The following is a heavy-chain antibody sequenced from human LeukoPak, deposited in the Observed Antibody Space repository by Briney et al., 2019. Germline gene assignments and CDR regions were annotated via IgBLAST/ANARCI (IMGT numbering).Heavy chain of an antibody. V-gene: IGHV3-23*01. J-gene: IGHJ4*02. CDR3: AKLRSGSYFDY. D-gene: IGHD3-10*01. CDR2: ISAGGGST. Sequence: GGSLRLSCAASGFTFSSYAVSWVRQAPGKGLEWVSAISAGGGSTYYADSVKGRFTISRDNSKNTLYLQMSSLRAEDTAVYYCAKLRSGSYFDYWGQGTLVTVSS. CDR1: GFTFSSYA.